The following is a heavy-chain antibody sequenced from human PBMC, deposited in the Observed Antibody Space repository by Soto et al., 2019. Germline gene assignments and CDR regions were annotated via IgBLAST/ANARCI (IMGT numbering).Heavy chain of an antibody. CDR3: VKDESINWYSGHFRH. Sequence: EVQLVESGGGLVQPGRSLTLSCAASGFTFDDYAMHWVRQVPGKGLEWVSGINWNSGSIGYGDSVKGRFAISRDNAKNSLHLQMNSLSAVDTAFYYCVKDESINWYSGHFRHWGQGTLVTVSS. V-gene: IGHV3-9*01. J-gene: IGHJ1*01. D-gene: IGHD6-13*01. CDR1: GFTFDDYA. CDR2: INWNSGSI.